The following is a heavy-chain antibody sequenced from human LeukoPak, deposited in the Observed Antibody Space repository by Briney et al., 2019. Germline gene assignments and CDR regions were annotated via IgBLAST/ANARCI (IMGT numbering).Heavy chain of an antibody. D-gene: IGHD5-24*01. Sequence: PSRTLSLTCTVSGGSISGYFWSWIRQPPEKGLEWIAYIYYSGSTDYSPSLKSRVTISVDTSKNQFSLKLSSVTAADTAVYYCARGRDGYNLGFDYWGQGTLVTVSS. CDR3: ARGRDGYNLGFDY. CDR2: IYYSGST. V-gene: IGHV4-59*01. J-gene: IGHJ4*02. CDR1: GGSISGYF.